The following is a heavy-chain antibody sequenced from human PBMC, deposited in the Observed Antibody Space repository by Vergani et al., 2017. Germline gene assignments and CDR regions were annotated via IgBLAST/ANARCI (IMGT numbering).Heavy chain of an antibody. V-gene: IGHV4-61*02. J-gene: IGHJ6*02. Sequence: QVQLQESGPRLVRPSQTLSLTCTVSGGSINTGAYYWSWIRQPAGKGLEWIGRVYTSGMTNYNPSLKSRVTILVDRSKSQLSLKLTSVTAGDTDVYFCARERSYLYGSGSDDINPYYYEGMDVWGPGTTVTVSS. D-gene: IGHD3-10*01. CDR3: ARERSYLYGSGSDDINPYYYEGMDV. CDR2: VYTSGMT. CDR1: GGSINTGAYY.